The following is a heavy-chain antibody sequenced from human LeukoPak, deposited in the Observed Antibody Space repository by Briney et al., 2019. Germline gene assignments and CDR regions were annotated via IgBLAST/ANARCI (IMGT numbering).Heavy chain of an antibody. CDR1: GFTFSSYW. CDR3: ARASSWVTTDY. CDR2: ISSSTSTI. Sequence: GGSLRLSCAASGFTFSSYWMSWVRRAPGKGLEWVSYISSSTSTIYYADSVKGRFTISRDNAKNSLYLQMNSLRAEDTAVYYCARASSWVTTDYWGQGTLVTVSS. J-gene: IGHJ4*02. D-gene: IGHD4-17*01. V-gene: IGHV3-48*04.